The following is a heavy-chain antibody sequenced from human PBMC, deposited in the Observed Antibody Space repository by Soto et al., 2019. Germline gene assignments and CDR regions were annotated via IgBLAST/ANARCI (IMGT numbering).Heavy chain of an antibody. J-gene: IGHJ4*02. CDR3: TRRRGAVAGTDFDY. V-gene: IGHV5-51*01. D-gene: IGHD6-19*01. Sequence: PGESLKISCKASGYIFTSYWIGWVRQMPGKGLEWMGIIYPGDSNIRYSPSFQGQVTISADKSISTAYLQWSSLKASDTAMYYCTRRRGAVAGTDFDYWGQGTLGTVS. CDR2: IYPGDSNI. CDR1: GYIFTSYW.